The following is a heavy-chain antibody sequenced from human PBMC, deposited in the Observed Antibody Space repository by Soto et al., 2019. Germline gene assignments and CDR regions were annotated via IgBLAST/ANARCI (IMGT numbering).Heavy chain of an antibody. CDR2: IYSGGST. D-gene: IGHD6-13*01. CDR3: ARIYTSNWFYFAY. J-gene: IGHJ4*02. Sequence: GGSLRLSCAASGFTVSSNYMSWVRQAPGKGLEWVSVIYSGGSTYYADSVKGRFTISRDNAKNSLYLQMNSLRAEDTAVYYRARIYTSNWFYFAYWVQGSLVTVSS. V-gene: IGHV3-53*01. CDR1: GFTVSSNY.